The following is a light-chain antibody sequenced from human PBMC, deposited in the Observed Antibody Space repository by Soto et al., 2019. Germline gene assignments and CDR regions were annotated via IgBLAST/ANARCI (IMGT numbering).Light chain of an antibody. Sequence: EIVMTQSPATLSVSPGERATLSCRASQSVRSNLAWYQQKPGQAPRLLIYGASTRASVIPSRFRGSGSGTEFTLTISLLQSEDFAVYYCQQYSNWPITFGPGTKVDIK. J-gene: IGKJ3*01. V-gene: IGKV3-15*01. CDR3: QQYSNWPIT. CDR1: QSVRSN. CDR2: GAS.